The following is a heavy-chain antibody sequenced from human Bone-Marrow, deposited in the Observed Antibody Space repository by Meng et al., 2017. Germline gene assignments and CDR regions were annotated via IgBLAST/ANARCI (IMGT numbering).Heavy chain of an antibody. Sequence: GESLKISCAASGFTFSSYSMNWVRQAPGKGLEWVAVIWYDGSNKYYADSVKGRFTISRDNSKNTLYLQMNSLRAEDTAVYYCARDDTHYYGSEYYGMDVWGQGTTVTVSS. J-gene: IGHJ6*02. CDR3: ARDDTHYYGSEYYGMDV. D-gene: IGHD3-10*01. V-gene: IGHV3-33*08. CDR2: IWYDGSNK. CDR1: GFTFSSYS.